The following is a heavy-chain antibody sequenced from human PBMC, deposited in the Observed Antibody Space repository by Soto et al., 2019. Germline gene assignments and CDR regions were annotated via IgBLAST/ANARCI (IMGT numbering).Heavy chain of an antibody. Sequence: SVKVSCKASGYTFTSYDINWVRQATGQGLEWMGGIIPIFGTANYAQKFQGRVTITADESTSTAYMELSSLRSEDTAVYYCARGATYSSGWLRQFDYWGQGTLVTVSS. V-gene: IGHV1-69*13. CDR3: ARGATYSSGWLRQFDY. CDR1: GYTFTSYD. D-gene: IGHD6-19*01. CDR2: IIPIFGTA. J-gene: IGHJ4*02.